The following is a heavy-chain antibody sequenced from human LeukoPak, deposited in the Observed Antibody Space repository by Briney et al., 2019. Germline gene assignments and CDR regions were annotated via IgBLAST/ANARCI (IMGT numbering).Heavy chain of an antibody. Sequence: GASVKVSCKASGGTFSSYAISWVRQAPGQGLEWMGRIIPILGIANYAQKFQGRVTMTTDTSTSTAYMELRSLRSDDTAVYYCARHYDFWSGYSIHYYYGMDVWGQGTTVTVSS. CDR1: GGTFSSYA. CDR2: IIPILGIA. V-gene: IGHV1-69*04. CDR3: ARHYDFWSGYSIHYYYGMDV. D-gene: IGHD3-3*01. J-gene: IGHJ6*02.